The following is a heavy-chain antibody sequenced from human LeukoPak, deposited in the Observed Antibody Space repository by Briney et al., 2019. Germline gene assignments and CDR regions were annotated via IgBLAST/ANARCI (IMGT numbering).Heavy chain of an antibody. J-gene: IGHJ5*02. CDR2: IYTSGTT. Sequence: PSETLSLTCTVSGGSISSGSYYWSWIRQPAGKGLEWIGRIYTSGTTKYNPSLESRVTMSVDTSKNQLSLKLTSVTAADTAVYYCARMAEEGTSWLDPWGQGTQVTVSS. D-gene: IGHD5-24*01. CDR1: GGSISSGSYY. V-gene: IGHV4-61*02. CDR3: ARMAEEGTSWLDP.